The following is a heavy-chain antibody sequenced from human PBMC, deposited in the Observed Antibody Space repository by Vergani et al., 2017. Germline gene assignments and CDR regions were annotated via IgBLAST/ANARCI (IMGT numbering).Heavy chain of an antibody. D-gene: IGHD2-2*01. V-gene: IGHV3-48*01. CDR1: GFTFSSYS. CDR2: ISSSSSTI. CDR3: ARDTEYCSSTSCPPGNWFDP. J-gene: IGHJ5*02. Sequence: EVQLVESGGGLVQPGGSLRLSCAASGFTFSSYSMNWVRQAPGKGLEWVSYISSSSSTIYYADSVKGRFSISRDNAKNTLYLQMNSLRAKATDVYYCARDTEYCSSTSCPPGNWFDPWGQGTLVTVSS.